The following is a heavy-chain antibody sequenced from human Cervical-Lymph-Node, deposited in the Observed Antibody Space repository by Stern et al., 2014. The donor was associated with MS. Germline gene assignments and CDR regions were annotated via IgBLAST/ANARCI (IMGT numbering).Heavy chain of an antibody. J-gene: IGHJ3*02. CDR2: IVLRDDT. CDR3: ARDTTVHAFDI. Sequence: EVQLVESGGRLVQPGGSLRLSCAASGFTFSNYDMHWVRQVTGKGLEWVSVIVLRDDTHYACAVKGRFTISIENAKNSLYLQMDSLRDGDTAIYYCARDTTVHAFDIWGRGTLVTVSS. D-gene: IGHD4-17*01. V-gene: IGHV3-13*01. CDR1: GFTFSNYD.